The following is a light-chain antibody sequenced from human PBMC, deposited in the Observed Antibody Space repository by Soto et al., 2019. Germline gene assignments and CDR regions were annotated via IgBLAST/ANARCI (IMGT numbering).Light chain of an antibody. Sequence: EIVLTQSPGTLSLSPGERATLSCRASQSVSNNYLAWYLQKPGQAPRLLIYGASSRATGIPDRFSGSGSGTDFTLTITRLEPEDFAVYYCHQYGSSPRTFGRGTKVAIK. J-gene: IGKJ1*01. CDR2: GAS. CDR3: HQYGSSPRT. CDR1: QSVSNNY. V-gene: IGKV3-20*01.